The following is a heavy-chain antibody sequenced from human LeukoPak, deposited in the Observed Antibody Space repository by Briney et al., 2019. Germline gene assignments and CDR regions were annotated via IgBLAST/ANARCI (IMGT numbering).Heavy chain of an antibody. CDR3: ARSIAVVGTYDY. J-gene: IGHJ4*02. D-gene: IGHD6-13*01. V-gene: IGHV6-1*01. CDR2: TYYRSKWYN. CDR1: GDSLSSNSAA. Sequence: ASQTLSLTCALSGDSLSSNSAAWNWIRQSPSRGLEWLGRTYYRSKWYNDYAVSVRSRITINPDTSKNQFSLQLNSVTPEDTAVYYCARSIAVVGTYDYWGQGTLVTVSS.